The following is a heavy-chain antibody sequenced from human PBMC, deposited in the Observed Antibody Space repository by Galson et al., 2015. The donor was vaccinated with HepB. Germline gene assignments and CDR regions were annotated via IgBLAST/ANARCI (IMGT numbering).Heavy chain of an antibody. CDR1: GGTFSSYA. CDR3: AREETAMPTGYYY. CDR2: IIPIFGTA. D-gene: IGHD5-18*01. V-gene: IGHV1-69*13. Sequence: SVKVSCKASGGTFSSYAISWVRQAPGQGLEWMGGIIPIFGTANYAQKFQGRVTITADESTSTAYMELSSLRSEDTAVYYCAREETAMPTGYYYWGQGTLVTVSS. J-gene: IGHJ4*02.